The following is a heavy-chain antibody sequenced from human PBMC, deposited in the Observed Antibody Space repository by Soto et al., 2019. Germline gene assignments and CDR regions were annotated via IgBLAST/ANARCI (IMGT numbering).Heavy chain of an antibody. V-gene: IGHV3-23*01. CDR1: GFTFSSYA. Sequence: GGSLRLSCAASGFTFSSYAMHWVRQSPGKGLEWVSGVSGSGGSIYYADSVKGRFTISRDNSKNTLYLQMNSLRREDTAVYYFAKRAMRGVPRSYNYGMDVWGQGTMVTVSS. CDR2: VSGSGGSI. D-gene: IGHD2-2*01. CDR3: AKRAMRGVPRSYNYGMDV. J-gene: IGHJ6*02.